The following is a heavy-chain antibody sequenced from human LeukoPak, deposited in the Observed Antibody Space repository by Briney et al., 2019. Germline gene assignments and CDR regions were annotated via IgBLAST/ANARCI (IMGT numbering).Heavy chain of an antibody. D-gene: IGHD5-12*01. J-gene: IGHJ4*02. V-gene: IGHV3-23*01. Sequence: GGSLRLSCAASGFTFSSYAMSWVRQAPGKGLEWVSAISGGGGVTYYADSVKGRFTISRDNSKNTVYLQMNSLRAEDTAVYYCAKEPRVATIEIFDYWGQGTLVTVSS. CDR1: GFTFSSYA. CDR3: AKEPRVATIEIFDY. CDR2: ISGGGGVT.